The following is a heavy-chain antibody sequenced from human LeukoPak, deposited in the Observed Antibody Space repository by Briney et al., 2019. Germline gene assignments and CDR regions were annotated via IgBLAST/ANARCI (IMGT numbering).Heavy chain of an antibody. D-gene: IGHD6-13*01. CDR2: IYTSGST. CDR1: GGSISSYY. J-gene: IGHJ5*02. Sequence: SETLSLTCTVPGGSISSYYWSWIRQPAGKGLEWIGRIYTSGSTNYNPSLKSRVTMSVDTSKNQFSLKLSSVTAADTAVYYCARRRPGGYSSSWFGNWFDPWGQGTLVTVSS. CDR3: ARRRPGGYSSSWFGNWFDP. V-gene: IGHV4-4*07.